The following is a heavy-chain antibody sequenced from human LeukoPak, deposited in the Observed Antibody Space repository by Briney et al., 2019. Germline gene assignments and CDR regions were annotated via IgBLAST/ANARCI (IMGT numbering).Heavy chain of an antibody. Sequence: SETLSLTCTVSGGSISSYYWSWIRQPAGKGLEWIGRTYTSGSTNYNPSLKSRVTLSVDTSKKQFSLKLSSVTAADTAVYYCASQELWFGDNWFDRWGQGTLVTVSS. V-gene: IGHV4-4*07. CDR3: ASQELWFGDNWFDR. CDR1: GGSISSYY. CDR2: TYTSGST. D-gene: IGHD3-10*01. J-gene: IGHJ5*02.